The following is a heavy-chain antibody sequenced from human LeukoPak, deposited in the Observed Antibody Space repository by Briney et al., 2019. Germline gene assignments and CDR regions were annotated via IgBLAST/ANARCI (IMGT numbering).Heavy chain of an antibody. CDR3: ARNIWFGESADAFDI. CDR1: GYSFTGYY. CDR2: INPNSGGT. V-gene: IGHV1-2*02. J-gene: IGHJ3*02. D-gene: IGHD3-10*01. Sequence: AASMKVSCKASGYSFTGYYIHWVRQAPGQGLEWMGWINPNSGGTNYAQKFQGRVTMTRDKSIRTAYVELSRLTSDDTAVYYCARNIWFGESADAFDIWGQGTMVTVSS.